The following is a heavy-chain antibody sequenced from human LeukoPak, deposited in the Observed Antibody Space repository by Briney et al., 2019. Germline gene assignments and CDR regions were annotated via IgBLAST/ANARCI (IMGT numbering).Heavy chain of an antibody. CDR1: GGSISSYY. Sequence: PSETLSLTCTVSGGSISSYYWSWIRQPPGKGLEWIGYIYYSGSTNYNPSLKSRVTISVDTSKNQFSLKLSSVTAADTAVYYCARGQWLVPDYYYYGMDVWGQGTTVTVSS. CDR3: ARGQWLVPDYYYYGMDV. V-gene: IGHV4-59*01. J-gene: IGHJ6*02. CDR2: IYYSGST. D-gene: IGHD6-19*01.